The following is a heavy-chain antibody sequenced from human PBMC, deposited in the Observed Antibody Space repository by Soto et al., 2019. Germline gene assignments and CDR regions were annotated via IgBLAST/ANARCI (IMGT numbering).Heavy chain of an antibody. J-gene: IGHJ4*02. V-gene: IGHV3-43*01. CDR1: GFTFDDYT. CDR2: ISWDGGST. Sequence: GGSLRLSCAASGFTFDDYTMHWVRQAPGKGLEWVSLISWDGGSTYYADSVKGRFTISRDNSKNSLYLQMNSLRTEDTALYYCEKDRPLELGEWYYFDYWGQGTLVTVSS. CDR3: EKDRPLELGEWYYFDY. D-gene: IGHD1-7*01.